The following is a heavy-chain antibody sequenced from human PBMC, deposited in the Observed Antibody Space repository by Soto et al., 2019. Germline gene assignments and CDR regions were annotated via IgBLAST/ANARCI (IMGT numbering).Heavy chain of an antibody. Sequence: ASVKVSCKVSGYTLTELSMHWVRQAPGKGLEWMGGFDPEDGETIYAQKFQGRVTMTEDTSTDTAYMELRSLTSDDTAVYYCARDRDYVWGPYRHTAAYWGQGTLVTVSS. CDR1: GYTLTELS. D-gene: IGHD3-16*02. J-gene: IGHJ4*02. V-gene: IGHV1-24*01. CDR2: FDPEDGET. CDR3: ARDRDYVWGPYRHTAAY.